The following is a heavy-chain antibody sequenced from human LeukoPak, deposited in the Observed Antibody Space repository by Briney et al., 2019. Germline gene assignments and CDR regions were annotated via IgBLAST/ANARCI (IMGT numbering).Heavy chain of an antibody. CDR1: GYTXTGYY. CDR3: ARSPFYGGNLLGWFDP. D-gene: IGHD4-23*01. J-gene: IGHJ5*02. CDR2: INANSGGT. Sequence: ASVKVSCKASGYTXTGYYMHWVRQAPGQGLEWMGWINANSGGTNYAQKFQGRVTMTRDTSISTAYMELSRLRSDDTAVYYCARSPFYGGNLLGWFDPWGQGTLVTVSS. V-gene: IGHV1-2*02.